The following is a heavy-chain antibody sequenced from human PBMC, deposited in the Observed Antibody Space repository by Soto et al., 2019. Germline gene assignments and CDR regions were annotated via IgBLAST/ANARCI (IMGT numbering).Heavy chain of an antibody. D-gene: IGHD2-15*01. V-gene: IGHV3-66*01. CDR3: ARDMEGYCSGGSCGYYYYMDV. J-gene: IGHJ6*03. CDR1: GFTVSSNY. Sequence: SLRLSCAASGFTVSSNYMSWVRQAPGKGLEWVSVIYSGGSTYYADSVKGRFTISRDNSKNTLYLQMNSLRAEDTAVYYCARDMEGYCSGGSCGYYYYMDVWGKGTTVTVSS. CDR2: IYSGGST.